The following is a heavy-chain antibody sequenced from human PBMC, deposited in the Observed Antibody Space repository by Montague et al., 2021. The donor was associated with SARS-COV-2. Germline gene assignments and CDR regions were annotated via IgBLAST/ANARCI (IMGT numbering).Heavy chain of an antibody. J-gene: IGHJ6*02. V-gene: IGHV3-30*03. CDR2: ISYDGSNK. CDR1: GFTFSSYG. D-gene: IGHD3-3*01. CDR3: AGSLLEYYGMDV. Sequence: SLRLSCAASGFTFSSYGMHWVRQAPGKGLEWAAVISYDGSNKYYADSVKGRFTISRDNSKNTLYLQMNSLRAEDTAVYYCAGSLLEYYGMDVWGQGTTVIVSS.